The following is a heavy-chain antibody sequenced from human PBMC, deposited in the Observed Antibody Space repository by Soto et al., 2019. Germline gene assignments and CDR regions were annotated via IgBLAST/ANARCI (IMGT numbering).Heavy chain of an antibody. D-gene: IGHD3-10*01. Sequence: PSETLSLTCTVSGGSISSGDYYWSWIRQPPGKGLEWIGYIYYSGSTYYIPSLKSQVTISVDTSKNQFSLKLSSVTAADTAVYYCARDSRGFGELLDYWGQGTLVTVSS. CDR1: GGSISSGDYY. CDR2: IYYSGST. CDR3: ARDSRGFGELLDY. V-gene: IGHV4-30-4*01. J-gene: IGHJ4*02.